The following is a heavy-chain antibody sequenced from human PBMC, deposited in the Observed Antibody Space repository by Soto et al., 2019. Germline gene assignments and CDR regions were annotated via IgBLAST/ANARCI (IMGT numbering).Heavy chain of an antibody. D-gene: IGHD5-12*01. CDR1: GFTFSSYS. V-gene: IGHV3-48*02. CDR3: ARAPTRWLPFDY. J-gene: IGHJ4*02. CDR2: ISSSGSTI. Sequence: PGGSLRLSCAASGFTFSSYSMHWVRQAPGKGLEWVSYISSSGSTIYYADSVKGRFTISRDDAKNSLYLQMNSLRDEDTAVYYCARAPTRWLPFDYWGQGTLVTVSS.